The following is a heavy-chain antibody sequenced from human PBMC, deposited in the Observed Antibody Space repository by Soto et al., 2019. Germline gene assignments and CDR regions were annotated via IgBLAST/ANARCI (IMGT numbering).Heavy chain of an antibody. Sequence: QPGGSLRLSCAASGFTFSSYEMNWVRQAPGKGLEWVSYISSSGSTIYYADSVKGRFTISRDNAKNSLYLQMNSLRAEDTAVYYCARAPRYYYGSGSYPYFDYWGQGTLVTVSS. V-gene: IGHV3-48*03. CDR2: ISSSGSTI. CDR3: ARAPRYYYGSGSYPYFDY. CDR1: GFTFSSYE. D-gene: IGHD3-10*01. J-gene: IGHJ4*02.